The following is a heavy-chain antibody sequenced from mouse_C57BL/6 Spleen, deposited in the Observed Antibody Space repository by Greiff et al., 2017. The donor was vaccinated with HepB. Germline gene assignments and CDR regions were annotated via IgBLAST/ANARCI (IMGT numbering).Heavy chain of an antibody. Sequence: VQLQQSGAELVKPGASVKISCKASGYAFSSYWMNWVKQRPGKGLEWIGQIYPGDGDTNYNGKFKGKATLTADKSSSTAYMQLSSLTSEDSAVYLCALITTVVATDAMDYWGQGTSVTVSS. CDR3: ALITTVVATDAMDY. CDR2: IYPGDGDT. J-gene: IGHJ4*01. D-gene: IGHD1-1*01. CDR1: GYAFSSYW. V-gene: IGHV1-80*01.